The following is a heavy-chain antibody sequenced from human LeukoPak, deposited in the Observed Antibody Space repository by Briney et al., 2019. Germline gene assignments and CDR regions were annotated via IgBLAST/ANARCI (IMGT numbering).Heavy chain of an antibody. D-gene: IGHD5-24*01. J-gene: IGHJ4*02. V-gene: IGHV3-11*05. CDR2: ISSSSSYA. Sequence: GGSLRLSCAASGFTFSDYYMSWIRQAPGKGLEWVSYISSSSSYASYAGSVKGRFTISRDNAKNSLYLQMNSLRAEDTAVYYCARDARQLSGDGYNWIDYWGQGTLVTVSS. CDR3: ARDARQLSGDGYNWIDY. CDR1: GFTFSDYY.